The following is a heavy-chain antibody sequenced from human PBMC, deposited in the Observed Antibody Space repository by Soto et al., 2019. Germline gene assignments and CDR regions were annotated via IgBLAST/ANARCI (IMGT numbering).Heavy chain of an antibody. CDR2: IYYSGST. V-gene: IGHV4-59*08. J-gene: IGHJ5*01. Sequence: SETLSLTWTVGGGSISSYYWRWIWQPLGKGLEWIGNIYYSGSTNYNPSLKGRVTISIDTSKNQFSLRVNSVTAADTAVYYCARHSVEANDKDLAQFTSWGEGTLDTGSA. D-gene: IGHD1-1*01. CDR3: ARHSVEANDKDLAQFTS. CDR1: GGSISSYY.